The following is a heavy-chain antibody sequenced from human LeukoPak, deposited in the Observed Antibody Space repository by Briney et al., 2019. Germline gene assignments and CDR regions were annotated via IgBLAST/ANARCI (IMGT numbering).Heavy chain of an antibody. J-gene: IGHJ4*02. CDR3: ARRASGAGGTKAIDY. CDR1: GDSINSGGYY. CDR2: IYYSGSA. V-gene: IGHV4-31*03. D-gene: IGHD6-13*01. Sequence: SQTLSLTCTVSGDSINSGGYYWSWIRQHSEKGLEWIGYIYYSGSAYYNPSLRSRVAISIDTSNNQFSLKLSSVTAADTAVYYCARRASGAGGTKAIDYWGQGTLVTVSS.